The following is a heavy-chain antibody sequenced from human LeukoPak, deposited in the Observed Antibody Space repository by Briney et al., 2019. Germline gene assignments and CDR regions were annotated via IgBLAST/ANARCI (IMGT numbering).Heavy chain of an antibody. CDR1: GFPFNAYW. D-gene: IGHD6-13*01. Sequence: GGPLRLSCAASGFPFNAYWMTWVRQAPGKGLEWVANIRQDGDTKYYVDSVKGRFTISRDNAMNSLYPQMNSLRAEDAAIYYCARSLPYGTTWYGRSDFWGQGTLVTVSS. CDR3: ARSLPYGTTWYGRSDF. J-gene: IGHJ4*02. CDR2: IRQDGDTK. V-gene: IGHV3-7*03.